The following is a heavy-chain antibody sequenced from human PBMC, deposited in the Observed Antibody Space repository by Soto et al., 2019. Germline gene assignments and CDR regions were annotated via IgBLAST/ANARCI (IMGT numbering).Heavy chain of an antibody. CDR1: GCSIGSSSSY. CDR3: ATNYAYYYYYGMDV. CDR2: IYYSGST. V-gene: IGHV4-39*01. Sequence: PXETLTLPCTVSGCSIGSSSSYWGWIRQPPGKGLEWIGSIYYSGSTYYNPSLKSRVTISVDTSKNQFSLKLSSVTAADTAVYYCATNYAYYYYYGMDVWGQGPTVTVSS. D-gene: IGHD4-4*01. J-gene: IGHJ6*02.